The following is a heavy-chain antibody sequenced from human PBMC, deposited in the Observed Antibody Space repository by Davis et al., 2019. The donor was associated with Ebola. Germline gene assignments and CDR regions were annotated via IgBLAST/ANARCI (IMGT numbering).Heavy chain of an antibody. D-gene: IGHD2/OR15-2a*01. CDR2: INPNDGRT. CDR3: ARDRRYFYYFDY. J-gene: IGHJ4*02. Sequence: ASVKVSCKASGYTFTNYYMHWVRQAPGQGLEWMGMINPNDGRTIYAQKFQGRVTMTRNTSISTAYMELRSLRSDDTAVYYCARDRRYFYYFDYWGQGTLVTVSS. V-gene: IGHV1-46*01. CDR1: GYTFTNYY.